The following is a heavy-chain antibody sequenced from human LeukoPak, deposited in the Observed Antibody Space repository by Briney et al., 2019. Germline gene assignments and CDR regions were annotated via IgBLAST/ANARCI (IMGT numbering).Heavy chain of an antibody. D-gene: IGHD3-22*01. CDR1: GFTFNKYW. J-gene: IGHJ4*02. Sequence: PGGSLRLSCAASGFTFNKYWMHWVRQAPGKGLVWVSRINSDGSSTTYADSVKGRFTIPRDNAKNTLYLQMNSLRAEDTAVYYCARLSEDYYDSSGNRSYWGQGTLVTVSS. CDR2: INSDGSST. V-gene: IGHV3-74*01. CDR3: ARLSEDYYDSSGNRSY.